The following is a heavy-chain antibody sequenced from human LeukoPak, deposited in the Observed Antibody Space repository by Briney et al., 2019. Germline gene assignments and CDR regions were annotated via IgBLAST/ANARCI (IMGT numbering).Heavy chain of an antibody. V-gene: IGHV3-74*01. CDR2: INGDGSST. Sequence: GGSLRLSCAASGFTFRSYWMHWVRQAPGKGLVWVSRINGDGSSTSYEDSVKGRFTISRDNAKNTLYLQMKSLRAEDTAVYYCARDTRYGDGYKYWGQGTLVTVSS. CDR3: ARDTRYGDGYKY. CDR1: GFTFRSYW. D-gene: IGHD5-24*01. J-gene: IGHJ4*02.